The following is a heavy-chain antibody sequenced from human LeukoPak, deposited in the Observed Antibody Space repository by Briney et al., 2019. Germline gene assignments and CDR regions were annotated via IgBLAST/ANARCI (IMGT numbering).Heavy chain of an antibody. CDR3: ARDLRYYDSSGYYFHWYFDL. CDR2: IYSGVST. V-gene: IGHV3-53*01. CDR1: GFTVSSNY. Sequence: PGGSLRLSCAASGFTVSSNYMSWVRQAPGKGLEWGSDIYSGVSTYYADSVKGRFTISRDNSKNTLYLQMNSLRAEDTALYYCARDLRYYDSSGYYFHWYFDLWGRGTLVTVSS. D-gene: IGHD3-22*01. J-gene: IGHJ2*01.